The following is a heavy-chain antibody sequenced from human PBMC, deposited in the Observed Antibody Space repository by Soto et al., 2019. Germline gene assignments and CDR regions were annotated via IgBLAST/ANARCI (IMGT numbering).Heavy chain of an antibody. D-gene: IGHD3-22*01. V-gene: IGHV4-61*01. CDR1: GGSVSSGSYY. J-gene: IGHJ4*02. CDR3: ARVPHYYDSSGHS. Sequence: QVQLQESGPGLVKPSETLSLTCTVSGGSVSSGSYYWSWIRQPPGKGLEWIGYIYYSGSTNYNPSLKSRVTISVDTSKNQFSLKLSSVTAADTAVYYCARVPHYYDSSGHSWGQGTLVTVSS. CDR2: IYYSGST.